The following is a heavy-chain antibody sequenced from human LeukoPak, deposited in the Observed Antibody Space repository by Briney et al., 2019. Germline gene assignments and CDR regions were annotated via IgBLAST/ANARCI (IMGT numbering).Heavy chain of an antibody. J-gene: IGHJ6*02. CDR1: GGSISSYH. CDR2: IYSSGSA. Sequence: SETLSLTCTVSGGSISSYHWNWIRQPPGKGLEWIGYIYSSGSANYNPSLKSRVTISVDTSKNRFSLRLSSVTAADTAVYYCARMNVTYPPVYYGMGVWGQGTTVTVSS. V-gene: IGHV4-59*01. CDR3: ARMNVTYPPVYYGMGV. D-gene: IGHD2-21*02.